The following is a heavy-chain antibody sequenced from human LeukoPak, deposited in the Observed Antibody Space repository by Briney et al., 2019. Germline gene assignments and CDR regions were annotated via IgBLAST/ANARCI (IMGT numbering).Heavy chain of an antibody. D-gene: IGHD7-27*01. V-gene: IGHV3-9*01. CDR2: ISWNSGSI. J-gene: IGHJ4*02. CDR1: GFTFDDYA. CDR3: AKSALGTSPYYFDY. Sequence: GGSLRLSCAASGFTFDDYAMHWVRQAPGKGLEWVSGISWNSGSIGYADSVKGRFTISRDNAKNSLYLQMNSLRAEDTALYYCAKSALGTSPYYFDYWGQGTLVTVSS.